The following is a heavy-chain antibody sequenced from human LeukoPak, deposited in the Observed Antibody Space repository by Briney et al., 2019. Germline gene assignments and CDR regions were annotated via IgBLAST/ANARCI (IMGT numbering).Heavy chain of an antibody. CDR2: ISSSSSYI. CDR3: ARELWFGESHRPDYRDAFDI. D-gene: IGHD3-10*01. Sequence: GGSLRLSWAASGFTFSSYSMNWVRQAPGKGLEWVSSISSSSSYIYYADSVKGRFTISRDNAKNSLYLQMNSLRAEDTAVYYCARELWFGESHRPDYRDAFDIWGQGTMVTVSS. CDR1: GFTFSSYS. V-gene: IGHV3-21*01. J-gene: IGHJ3*02.